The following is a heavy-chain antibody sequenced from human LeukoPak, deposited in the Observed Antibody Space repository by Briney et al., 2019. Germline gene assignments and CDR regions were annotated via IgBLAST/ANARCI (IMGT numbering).Heavy chain of an antibody. D-gene: IGHD2-2*01. J-gene: IGHJ6*03. CDR2: IYYSGST. V-gene: IGHV4-59*01. CDR3: ASTREHYYYYYYMDV. Sequence: PSETLSLTCTVSGGSISSYYWSWIRQPPGKGLEWIGYIYYSGSTNYNPSLKSRVTISVDTSKNQFSPKLSSVTAADTAVYYCASTREHYYYYYYMDVWGKGTTVTVSS. CDR1: GGSISSYY.